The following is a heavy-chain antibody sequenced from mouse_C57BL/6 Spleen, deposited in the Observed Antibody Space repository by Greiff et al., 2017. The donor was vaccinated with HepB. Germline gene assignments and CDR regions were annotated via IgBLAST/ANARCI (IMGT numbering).Heavy chain of an antibody. CDR3: ARMHYYYGSSYEYFDV. D-gene: IGHD1-1*01. CDR1: GFSLTSYA. V-gene: IGHV2-9-1*01. CDR2: IWTGGGT. J-gene: IGHJ1*03. Sequence: VKLMESGPGLVAPSQSLSITCTVSGFSLTSYAISWVRQPPGKGLEWLGVIWTGGGTNYNSALKSRLSISKDNSKSQVFLKMNSLQTDDTARYYCARMHYYYGSSYEYFDVWGTGTTVTVSS.